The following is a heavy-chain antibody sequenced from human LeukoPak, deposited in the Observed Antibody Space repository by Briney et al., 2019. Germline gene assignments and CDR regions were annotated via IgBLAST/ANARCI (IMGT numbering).Heavy chain of an antibody. CDR3: ARVGGSSRGWFDP. Sequence: SETLSLTCSVSGGSISSSSYFWGWIRQPPGKGLEWIASVHYSGSTYYNPSLKSRLTISVDTSKNQFSLELSSVTAADTAVYYCARVGGSSRGWFDPWGQGTLVTVSS. V-gene: IGHV4-39*07. CDR1: GGSISSSSYF. CDR2: VHYSGST. D-gene: IGHD6-13*01. J-gene: IGHJ5*02.